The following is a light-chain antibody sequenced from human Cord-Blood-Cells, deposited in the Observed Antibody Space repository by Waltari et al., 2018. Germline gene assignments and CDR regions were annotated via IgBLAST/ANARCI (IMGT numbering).Light chain of an antibody. V-gene: IGLV2-11*01. CDR2: DVS. CDR1: RRDVGGFTY. J-gene: IGLJ1*01. CDR3: CSYAGSYTYV. Sequence: QSALTPPRSLSGPPGPQFTISCTGNRRDVGGFTYVSWYQHHQGKAPKLMIYDVSKRPSGVPDRFSGSKSGNTASLTISGLQAEDEADYYCCSYAGSYTYVFGTGTKVTVL.